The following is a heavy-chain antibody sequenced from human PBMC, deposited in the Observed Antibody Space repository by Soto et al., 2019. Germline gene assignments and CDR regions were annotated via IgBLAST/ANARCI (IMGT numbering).Heavy chain of an antibody. CDR3: ALEKVMGWYYDSSGHFDY. V-gene: IGHV3-48*02. CDR2: ISSSSSTI. J-gene: IGHJ4*02. D-gene: IGHD3-22*01. Sequence: GGSLRLSCAASGFTFSSYSMNWVRQAPGKGLEWVSYISSSSSTIYYADSVKGRFTISRDNAKNSLYLQMNSLRDEDTAVYYCALEKVMGWYYDSSGHFDYWGQGTLVTVSS. CDR1: GFTFSSYS.